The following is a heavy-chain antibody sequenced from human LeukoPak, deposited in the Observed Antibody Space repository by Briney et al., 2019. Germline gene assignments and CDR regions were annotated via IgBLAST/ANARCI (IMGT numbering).Heavy chain of an antibody. CDR3: AREGIAAAGPPYPLYFDY. D-gene: IGHD6-13*01. CDR1: GFTFSSYS. Sequence: GGSLRLSCAASGFTFSSYSMNWVRQAPGKGLEWVSYISSSSSTIYYADSVKGRFTISRDNAKNSLYLQMNSLRAEDTAVYYCAREGIAAAGPPYPLYFDYWGQGTLVTVSS. J-gene: IGHJ4*02. CDR2: ISSSSSTI. V-gene: IGHV3-48*01.